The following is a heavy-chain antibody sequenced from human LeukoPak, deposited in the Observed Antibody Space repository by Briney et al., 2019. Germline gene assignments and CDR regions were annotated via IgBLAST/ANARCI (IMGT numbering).Heavy chain of an antibody. CDR2: VFYSGST. V-gene: IGHV4-39*01. CDR3: ATRRSGSHPYY. J-gene: IGHJ4*02. Sequence: PSETLSLTCTVSGASVSSSSYYWEWIRQPPGKGLEWVGSVFYSGSTNYNPSLKSRLTMSIDTSKNQFSLRLSSATATDTAVYYCATRRSGSHPYYWGQGTLVTVSS. D-gene: IGHD1-26*01. CDR1: GASVSSSSYY.